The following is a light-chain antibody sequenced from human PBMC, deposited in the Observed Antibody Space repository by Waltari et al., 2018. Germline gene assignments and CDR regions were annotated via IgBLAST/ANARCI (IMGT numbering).Light chain of an antibody. CDR1: QSVSSSY. Sequence: EIVLTQSPGTLSLSPGERATLSCRASQSVSSSYLAWYQQKPDQAPRLLIYGASSRATGIPDRFSGSGSGTDFTLTISRLEPEDFAVYYCQQYGSSPRTFGQGTKVEIK. CDR3: QQYGSSPRT. V-gene: IGKV3-20*01. J-gene: IGKJ1*01. CDR2: GAS.